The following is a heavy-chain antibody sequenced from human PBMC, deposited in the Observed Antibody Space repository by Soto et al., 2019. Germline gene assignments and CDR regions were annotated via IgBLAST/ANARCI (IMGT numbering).Heavy chain of an antibody. CDR3: ARCGTLGISCYD. D-gene: IGHD2-2*01. CDR2: IYYSGST. Sequence: QVQLQESGPGLVKPSQTLSLTCTVSGGSISSGGYYWSWIRKHPGKGLECIGYIYYSGSTYYNPSLKSRVTISVDTSKIQFSLKLSSVTAADTAVYYCARCGTLGISCYDWGQGTLVTVSS. J-gene: IGHJ4*02. V-gene: IGHV4-31*03. CDR1: GGSISSGGYY.